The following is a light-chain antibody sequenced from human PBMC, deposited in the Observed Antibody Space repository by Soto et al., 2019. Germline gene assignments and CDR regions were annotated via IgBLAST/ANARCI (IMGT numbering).Light chain of an antibody. CDR3: GTWDSRLSAYV. CDR1: SSNIGNNY. V-gene: IGLV1-51*02. Sequence: VLTQPPSVSAAPGQKVTISCSGSSSNIGNNYVSWYQQLPGTAPKLLIYENNKRPSGIPDRFSGSKSGTSATLGITGLQTGDESDYYCGTWDSRLSAYVFGTGTKVTVL. CDR2: ENN. J-gene: IGLJ1*01.